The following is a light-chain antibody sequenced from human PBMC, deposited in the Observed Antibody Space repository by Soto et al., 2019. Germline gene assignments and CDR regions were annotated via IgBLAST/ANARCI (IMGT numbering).Light chain of an antibody. V-gene: IGKV3-11*01. CDR1: LNVNSY. Sequence: VLTQSPATLSLSLGERATLSCRASLNVNSYLAWYQQKPGQAPRVVIYDASNRAPGIPARFSGSGSGTDFTLTISSLEPEDFAVYYCQQRQYWPPITFGQGTRLEIK. CDR3: QQRQYWPPIT. J-gene: IGKJ5*01. CDR2: DAS.